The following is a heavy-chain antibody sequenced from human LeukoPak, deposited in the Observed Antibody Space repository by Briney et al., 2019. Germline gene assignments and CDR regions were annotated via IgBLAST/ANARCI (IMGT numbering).Heavy chain of an antibody. J-gene: IGHJ6*03. CDR1: GFTFSSHA. CDR2: ISGNGGST. Sequence: GGSLRLSCAASGFTFSSHAMTWVRRAPGKGLEWVSCISGNGGSTYYADSVKGRFTISRDNSKNTLYLQMNSLRAEDTAVYYCAKIPRGGYMDVWGKGTTLTVSS. V-gene: IGHV3-23*01. D-gene: IGHD2-15*01. CDR3: AKIPRGGYMDV.